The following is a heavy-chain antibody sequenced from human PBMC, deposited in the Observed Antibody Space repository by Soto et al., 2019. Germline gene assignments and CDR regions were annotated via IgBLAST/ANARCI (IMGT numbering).Heavy chain of an antibody. V-gene: IGHV4-30-4*01. CDR2: ICYSGST. CDR1: GDSFISADFY. Sequence: QVQLQESGPGLVKPSETLSLTCSVSGDSFISADFYWSWIRQPPGKGLEWMGNICYSGSTDYNPSLKSRLSISLDSSKSQFSLRLRSVTAADTAVYYCARLLMSYYRFDSWGQGTLVAVSS. CDR3: ARLLMSYYRFDS. J-gene: IGHJ4*02. D-gene: IGHD3-10*01.